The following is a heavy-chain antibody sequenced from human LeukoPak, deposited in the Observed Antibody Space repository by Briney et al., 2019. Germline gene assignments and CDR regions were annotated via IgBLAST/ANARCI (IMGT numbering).Heavy chain of an antibody. J-gene: IGHJ3*02. CDR1: GDSVSSNSAA. CDR2: TYYRSKWYN. D-gene: IGHD2-2*01. CDR3: ARGDLSHPYCSSTSCRMLFDI. V-gene: IGHV6-1*01. Sequence: PSQTLSLTCAISGDSVSSNSAAWNWIRQSPSRGLEWLGRTYYRSKWYNDYAVSVKSRITINPDTSKNQFSLQLNSVTPEDTAVYYCARGDLSHPYCSSTSCRMLFDIWAKGQWSPSLQ.